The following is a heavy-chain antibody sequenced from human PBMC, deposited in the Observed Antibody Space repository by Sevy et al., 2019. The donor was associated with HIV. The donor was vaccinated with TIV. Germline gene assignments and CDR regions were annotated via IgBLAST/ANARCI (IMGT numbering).Heavy chain of an antibody. CDR1: GFIFSTYG. CDR3: AKMQGGSYNYYGMDV. J-gene: IGHJ6*02. D-gene: IGHD1-26*01. Sequence: GGSLRLSCAASGFIFSTYGIHWVRQAPGKGLEWVVVISFDGSDKYYADSVRGRFTISRDNSKNTLYLQMNSLRVEDTAIYYCAKMQGGSYNYYGMDVWGQGTTVTVSS. CDR2: ISFDGSDK. V-gene: IGHV3-30*18.